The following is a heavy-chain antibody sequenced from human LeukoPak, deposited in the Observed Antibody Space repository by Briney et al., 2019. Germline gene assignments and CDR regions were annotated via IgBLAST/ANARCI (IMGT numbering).Heavy chain of an antibody. Sequence: GGSLRLSCAASGFTFSSYSMNWVRQAPGKGQEWVSYISSSSSTIYYADSVKGRFTISRDNSKNTLYLQMNSLRAEDTAVYYCAKDFRVPAAGTATDYFDYWGQGTVVTVSS. J-gene: IGHJ4*02. CDR2: ISSSSSTI. CDR1: GFTFSSYS. CDR3: AKDFRVPAAGTATDYFDY. V-gene: IGHV3-48*01. D-gene: IGHD6-13*01.